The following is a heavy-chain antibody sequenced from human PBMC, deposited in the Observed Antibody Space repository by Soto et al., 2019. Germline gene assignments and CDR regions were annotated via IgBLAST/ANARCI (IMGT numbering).Heavy chain of an antibody. D-gene: IGHD3-22*01. Sequence: SETLSLTCAVSGGSITSGAYYWTWIRHHPGNGLEWIAYIHYSGRTYYNPSLKSRVTISVDTSNNQFSLKLSSVTAADTAVYYCARYYFDSSGYSNWFDPWGQGTMV. J-gene: IGHJ5*02. CDR2: IHYSGRT. V-gene: IGHV4-31*11. CDR1: GGSITSGAYY. CDR3: ARYYFDSSGYSNWFDP.